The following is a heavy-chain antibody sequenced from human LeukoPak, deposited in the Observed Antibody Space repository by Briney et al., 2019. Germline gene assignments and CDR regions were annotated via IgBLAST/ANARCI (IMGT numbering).Heavy chain of an antibody. J-gene: IGHJ4*02. CDR3: ARDSDYYDSSGYPDY. CDR1: GFAFSSQA. Sequence: GGSLRLSCAASGFAFSSQAMGWVRQAPGKGLEWVSVISDSGSITYYADSVKGRFTISRDNSKNTLFLQMNSLRAEDTAVYYCARDSDYYDSSGYPDYWGQGTLVTVSS. V-gene: IGHV3-23*01. CDR2: ISDSGSIT. D-gene: IGHD3-22*01.